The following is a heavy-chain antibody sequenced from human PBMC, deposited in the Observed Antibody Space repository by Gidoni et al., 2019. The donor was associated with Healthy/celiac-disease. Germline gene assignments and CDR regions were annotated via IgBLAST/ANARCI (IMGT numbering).Heavy chain of an antibody. CDR2: INHSGST. D-gene: IGHD2-2*01. CDR1: GGSFSGYY. J-gene: IGHJ6*02. CDR3: AREGWRTWSSTSRTMDV. Sequence: QVQLQQWGAGLLKPSETLSLTCAVYGGSFSGYYWSWIRQPPGKGLEWIGEINHSGSTNYNPSLKSRVTISVDTSKNQFSLKLSSVTAADTAVYYCAREGWRTWSSTSRTMDVWGQGTTVTVSS. V-gene: IGHV4-34*01.